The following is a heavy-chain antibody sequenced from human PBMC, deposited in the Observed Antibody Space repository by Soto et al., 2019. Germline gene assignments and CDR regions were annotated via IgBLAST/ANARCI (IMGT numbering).Heavy chain of an antibody. J-gene: IGHJ6*02. CDR3: ARNPSITMVRGVRSYDHYGMDG. CDR2: IIPIFGTA. D-gene: IGHD3-10*01. Sequence: ASVKVSCKASGGTCSSYAISWVRQAPGQGLEWMGGIIPIFGTANYAQKFQGRVTITADESTSTAYMELSSLRSEDTAVYYCARNPSITMVRGVRSYDHYGMDGWCQGNTVTVSS. CDR1: GGTCSSYA. V-gene: IGHV1-69*13.